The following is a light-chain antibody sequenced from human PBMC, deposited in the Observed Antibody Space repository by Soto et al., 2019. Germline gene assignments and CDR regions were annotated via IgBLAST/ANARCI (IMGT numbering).Light chain of an antibody. CDR1: QSVSSN. Sequence: EIVMTQSASTLSVSAGERATLSCGASQSVSSNLAWYQQKPGQAPRLLIYGASTRATGIPARFSGSGSGTEFTLTISSLKSEDFAVYYCQQYNNWWTFGQGTKVDIK. J-gene: IGKJ1*01. CDR2: GAS. V-gene: IGKV3-15*01. CDR3: QQYNNWWT.